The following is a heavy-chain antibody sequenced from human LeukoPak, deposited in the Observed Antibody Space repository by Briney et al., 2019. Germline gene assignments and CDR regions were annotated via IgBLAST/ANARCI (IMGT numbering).Heavy chain of an antibody. J-gene: IGHJ4*02. V-gene: IGHV3-21*01. Sequence: PGGSLRLSCAASGFTFSSYSMNWVRQAPEKGLEWVSSISSSSSYIYYADSVKGRFTISRDNAKNSLYLQMNSLRAEDTAVYYCVLLVVGTVRVGWGQGTLVTVSS. CDR1: GFTFSSYS. CDR2: ISSSSSYI. CDR3: VLLVVGTVRVG. D-gene: IGHD2-15*01.